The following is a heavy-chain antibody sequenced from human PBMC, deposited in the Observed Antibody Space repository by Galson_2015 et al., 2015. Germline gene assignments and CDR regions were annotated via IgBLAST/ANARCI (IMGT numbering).Heavy chain of an antibody. CDR1: GFIFGTQS. Sequence: SLRLSCAASGFIFGTQSMNWVRQAPGKGLEWVAVISYDGSNKYYADSVKGRFTISRDNSKNTLYLQMNSLRAEDTAVYYCATDGSYYDYWGQGTLVTVSS. CDR3: ATDGSYYDY. CDR2: ISYDGSNK. D-gene: IGHD1-26*01. V-gene: IGHV3-30*03. J-gene: IGHJ4*02.